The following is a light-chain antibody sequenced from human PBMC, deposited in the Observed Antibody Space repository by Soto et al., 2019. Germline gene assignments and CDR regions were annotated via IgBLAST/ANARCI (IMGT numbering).Light chain of an antibody. CDR3: TSYTSSTPFYV. V-gene: IGLV2-14*03. CDR2: DVY. CDR1: RTDVECFDY. Sequence: QSVLTQPAPLSGSPGQSIALSCPGVRTDVECFDYVSWYQQHPGQAPQLIIYDVYNRPSGVSHRFSGSKSGDTASLTISGLQAEDEAYYYCTSYTSSTPFYVFGTG. J-gene: IGLJ1*01.